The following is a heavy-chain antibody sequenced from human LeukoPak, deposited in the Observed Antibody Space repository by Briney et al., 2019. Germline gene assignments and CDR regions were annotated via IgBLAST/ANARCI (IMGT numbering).Heavy chain of an antibody. V-gene: IGHV1-69*13. D-gene: IGHD5-24*01. Sequence: APVKVSCKASGGTFSSCAISWVRQAPGQGLEWMGGIIPIFGTANYAQKFQGRVTITADESTSTAYMELSSLRSEDTAVYYCARDLGDGYSWFDPWGQGTLVTVSS. CDR3: ARDLGDGYSWFDP. CDR2: IIPIFGTA. CDR1: GGTFSSCA. J-gene: IGHJ5*02.